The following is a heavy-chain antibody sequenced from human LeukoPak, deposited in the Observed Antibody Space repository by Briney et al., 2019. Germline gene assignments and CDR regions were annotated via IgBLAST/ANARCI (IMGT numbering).Heavy chain of an antibody. J-gene: IGHJ4*02. CDR2: ISGSGGSA. CDR3: AKDSTTVTTVGWGAR. D-gene: IGHD4-17*01. Sequence: GGSLRLSCAASGFTFSNYAMNWVRQAPGKGLEWVSAISGSGGSAYYADSVNGRFTISSDNSKNTLYLQMNSLRVEDTAVYYCAKDSTTVTTVGWGARWGQGTLVTVSS. CDR1: GFTFSNYA. V-gene: IGHV3-23*01.